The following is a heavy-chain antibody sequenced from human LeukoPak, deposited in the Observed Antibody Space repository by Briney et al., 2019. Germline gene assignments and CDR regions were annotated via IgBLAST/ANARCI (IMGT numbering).Heavy chain of an antibody. J-gene: IGHJ4*02. CDR1: GGSISSSSYY. CDR2: IYYSGGT. CDR3: ASLGYYYDSSSDY. V-gene: IGHV4-39*01. D-gene: IGHD3-22*01. Sequence: SETLSLTCTVSGGSISSSSYYWGWIRQPPGKGLEWIGSIYYSGGTYYNPSLKSRVTISVDTSKNQFSLKLSSVTAADTAVYYCASLGYYYDSSSDYWGQGTLVTVSS.